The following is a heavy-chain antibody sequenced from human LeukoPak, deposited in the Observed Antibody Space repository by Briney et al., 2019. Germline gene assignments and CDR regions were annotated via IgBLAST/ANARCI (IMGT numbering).Heavy chain of an antibody. J-gene: IGHJ3*02. CDR3: ASKERWLPRRDAFDI. V-gene: IGHV4-34*01. CDR1: GGSFSGYY. D-gene: IGHD5-24*01. CDR2: INHSGST. Sequence: SETLSLTCAVYGGSFSGYYWSWIRQPPGKGLEWIGEINHSGSTNYNPSLKSRVTIPVDTSKNQFSLKLSSVTAADTAVYYCASKERWLPRRDAFDIWGQGTMVTVSS.